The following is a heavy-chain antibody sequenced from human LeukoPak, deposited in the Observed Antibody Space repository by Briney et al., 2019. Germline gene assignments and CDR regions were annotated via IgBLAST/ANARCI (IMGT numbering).Heavy chain of an antibody. Sequence: SETLSLTCIVSGGSINRGGHYWSWIRQHPGKGQQWIGYIFYSGSTYYNPSLKSRVSISGDTSKMQISLKLSSVTAADTAVYYCARSATTFYYGMDVWGQGTTVTVSS. V-gene: IGHV4-31*03. D-gene: IGHD5-12*01. CDR3: ARSATTFYYGMDV. J-gene: IGHJ6*02. CDR1: GGSINRGGHY. CDR2: IFYSGST.